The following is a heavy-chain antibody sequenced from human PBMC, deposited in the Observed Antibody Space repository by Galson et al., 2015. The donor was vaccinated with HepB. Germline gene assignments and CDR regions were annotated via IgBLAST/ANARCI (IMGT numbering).Heavy chain of an antibody. D-gene: IGHD2-2*01. J-gene: IGHJ4*02. CDR3: VGHGGYWGSVGCYASPFDY. CDR1: GFTFSNYW. Sequence: SLRLSCAASGFTFSNYWMHWVRQVPGKGLVWVSRINSDGSFTTYADSVKGRFTISRDNAKNTLYLQMNSLRAEDTAVYYCVGHGGYWGSVGCYASPFDYWGQGSLVTVSS. V-gene: IGHV3-74*01. CDR2: INSDGSFT.